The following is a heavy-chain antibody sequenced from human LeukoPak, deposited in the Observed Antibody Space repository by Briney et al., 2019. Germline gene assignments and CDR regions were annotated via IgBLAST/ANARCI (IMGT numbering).Heavy chain of an antibody. CDR1: GGSISSYY. CDR3: ARDQGPLWSGNKYYYYYYGMDV. J-gene: IGHJ6*02. Sequence: SETLSLTCTVSGGSISSYYWTWIRQPPGKGLEWSGYINYSGSTNYNPSLKSRVTISVDTSKNQFSLKLSSVTAADTAVYYCARDQGPLWSGNKYYYYYYGMDVWGQGTTVTVSS. V-gene: IGHV4-59*01. CDR2: INYSGST. D-gene: IGHD3-3*01.